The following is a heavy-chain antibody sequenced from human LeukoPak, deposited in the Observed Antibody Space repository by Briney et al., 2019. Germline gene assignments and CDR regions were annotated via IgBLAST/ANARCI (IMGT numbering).Heavy chain of an antibody. CDR3: ARSITMVRGVIPYYYYGMDV. Sequence: GESLKISCKGSGYSFTSYWIGWVRQMPGKGLEWMGITYLVDSDIRYSPSFQGQVTISADKSISTAYLQWSSLKASDTAMYYCARSITMVRGVIPYYYYGMDVWGQGTTVTVSS. D-gene: IGHD3-10*01. V-gene: IGHV5-51*03. CDR1: GYSFTSYW. J-gene: IGHJ6*02. CDR2: TYLVDSDI.